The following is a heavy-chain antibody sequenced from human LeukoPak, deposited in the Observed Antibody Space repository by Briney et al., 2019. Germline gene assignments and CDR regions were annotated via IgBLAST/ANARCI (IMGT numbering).Heavy chain of an antibody. J-gene: IGHJ4*02. Sequence: SETLSLTCAVYGGSFSGYYWSWIRQPPGKGLEWIGEINHSGSTNYNPSLKSRVTISVDTSKNQFSLKLGSVTAADTAVYYCARGRPAVAVDWGQGTLVTVSS. CDR3: ARGRPAVAVD. CDR1: GGSFSGYY. CDR2: INHSGST. V-gene: IGHV4-34*01. D-gene: IGHD6-19*01.